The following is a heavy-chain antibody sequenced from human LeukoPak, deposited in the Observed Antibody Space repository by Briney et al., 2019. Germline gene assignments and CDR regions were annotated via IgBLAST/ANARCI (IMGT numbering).Heavy chain of an antibody. CDR3: ARVEMATITPAFDI. CDR2: VDPEDGET. D-gene: IGHD5-24*01. CDR1: GYTFTDYY. Sequence: ASVKISCKVSGYTFTDYYMHWVQQAPGKGLEWMGLVDPEDGETIYAEKFQGRVTITADTSTDTAYMELSRLRSDDTAVYYCARVEMATITPAFDIWGQGTMVTVSS. J-gene: IGHJ3*02. V-gene: IGHV1-69-2*01.